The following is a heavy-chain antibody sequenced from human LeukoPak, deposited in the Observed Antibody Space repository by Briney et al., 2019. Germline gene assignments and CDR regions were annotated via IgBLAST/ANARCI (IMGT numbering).Heavy chain of an antibody. CDR2: IYYSGST. V-gene: IGHV4-59*08. Sequence: SETLSLTCTVSGDSVSSYYWTWIRQPPGKGLEWIGYIYYSGSTNYNPSLKSRVTISVDTSKNQFSLKLSSVTAADTAVYYCARSHMVRGIDYWGQGTLVTVSS. D-gene: IGHD3-10*01. CDR3: ARSHMVRGIDY. CDR1: GDSVSSYY. J-gene: IGHJ4*02.